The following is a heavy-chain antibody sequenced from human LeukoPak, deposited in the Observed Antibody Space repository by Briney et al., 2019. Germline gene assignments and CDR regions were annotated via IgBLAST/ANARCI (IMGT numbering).Heavy chain of an antibody. CDR3: AKGSDYYGSGNRPY. J-gene: IGHJ4*02. D-gene: IGHD3-10*01. V-gene: IGHV3-23*01. Sequence: GGSLRLSCAASGFIFSSYAMSWVRQAPGKGLEGVSAISGSGGSTYYADSVKGRFTISRDNSKNTLYLQMNSLRAEDTAVYYCAKGSDYYGSGNRPYWGQGTLVTVSS. CDR1: GFIFSSYA. CDR2: ISGSGGST.